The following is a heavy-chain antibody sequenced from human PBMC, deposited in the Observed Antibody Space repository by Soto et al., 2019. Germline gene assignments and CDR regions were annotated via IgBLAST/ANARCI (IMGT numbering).Heavy chain of an antibody. D-gene: IGHD6-13*01. CDR1: GFTFSSYG. CDR3: ACWYYHYGMDV. J-gene: IGHJ6*01. V-gene: IGHV3-30*03. Sequence: QVQLVESGGGVVQPGRSLRLSCAASGFTFSSYGMHWVRQAPGKGLEWVAVISYDGSNKYYADSVKGRFTISRDNSKNALYLQMNSQRDEDTAVYYGACWYYHYGMDVWGLGTTVAVSS. CDR2: ISYDGSNK.